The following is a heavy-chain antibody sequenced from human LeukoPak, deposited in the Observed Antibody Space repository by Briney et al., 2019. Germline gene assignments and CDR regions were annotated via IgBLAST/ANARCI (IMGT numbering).Heavy chain of an antibody. J-gene: IGHJ3*02. D-gene: IGHD3-16*01. CDR3: ARLGMARDAFDI. CDR1: GFTFSSYS. CDR2: ISSSSSYI. Sequence: GGSLRLSCAASGFTFSSYSMNWVRQAPGKGLEWVSSISSSSSYIYYADSVKGRFTISRDNAKNSLYQQMNSLRAEDTAVYYCARLGMARDAFDIWGQGTMVTVSS. V-gene: IGHV3-21*01.